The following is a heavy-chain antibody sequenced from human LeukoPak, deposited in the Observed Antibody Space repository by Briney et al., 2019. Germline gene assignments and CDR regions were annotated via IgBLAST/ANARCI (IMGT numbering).Heavy chain of an antibody. D-gene: IGHD3-16*02. CDR1: GGSFSGYY. V-gene: IGHV4-34*01. CDR2: INPSGST. J-gene: IGHJ4*02. Sequence: PSETLSLTCAVYGGSFSGYYWSWIRQPPGKGLEWIGEINPSGSTNYNPSLKSRVTISVDTSKNQFSLKLSSVTAADTAVYYCARDYDYVWGSYRFLGYWGQGTLVTVSS. CDR3: ARDYDYVWGSYRFLGY.